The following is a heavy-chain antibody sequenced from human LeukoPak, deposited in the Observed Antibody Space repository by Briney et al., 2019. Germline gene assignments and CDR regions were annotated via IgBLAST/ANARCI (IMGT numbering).Heavy chain of an antibody. Sequence: PGGSLRLSCAASGFTFSSYSMNWVRQAPGKGLEWVSSTSSSSSYIYYADSVKGRFTISRDNAKNSLYLQMNSLRAEDTAVYYCARAGDTAMVNGFDYWGQGTLVTVSS. CDR1: GFTFSSYS. D-gene: IGHD5-18*01. J-gene: IGHJ4*02. V-gene: IGHV3-21*01. CDR3: ARAGDTAMVNGFDY. CDR2: TSSSSSYI.